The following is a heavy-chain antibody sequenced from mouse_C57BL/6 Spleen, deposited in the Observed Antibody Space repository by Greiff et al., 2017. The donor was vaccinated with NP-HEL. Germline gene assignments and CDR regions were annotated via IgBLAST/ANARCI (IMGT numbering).Heavy chain of an antibody. D-gene: IGHD2-5*01. CDR1: GFTFTDYY. V-gene: IGHV7-3*01. J-gene: IGHJ4*01. CDR2: IRNKANGYTT. CDR3: ARSDSNYDYYAMDY. Sequence: DVKLVESGGGLVQPGGSLSLSCAASGFTFTDYYMSWVRQPPGKALEWLGFIRNKANGYTTEYSASVKGRFTISRDNSQSILYLQMNALRAEDSATYYCARSDSNYDYYAMDYWGQGTSVTVSS.